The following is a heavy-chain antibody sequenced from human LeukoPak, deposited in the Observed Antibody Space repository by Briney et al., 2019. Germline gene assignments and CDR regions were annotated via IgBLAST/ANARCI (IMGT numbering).Heavy chain of an antibody. CDR2: IKSDGSST. D-gene: IGHD3-22*01. CDR3: ARGSYYYDSSGYSPGAY. J-gene: IGHJ4*02. V-gene: IGHV3-74*01. Sequence: PGGSLRLSCAASGFTFSSYWMHWVRQAPGKGLLWVSRIKSDGSSTSYADSVKGRFTISRDNAKNTLYLQMNSLRAEDTAVYYCARGSYYYDSSGYSPGAYWGQGTLVTVSS. CDR1: GFTFSSYW.